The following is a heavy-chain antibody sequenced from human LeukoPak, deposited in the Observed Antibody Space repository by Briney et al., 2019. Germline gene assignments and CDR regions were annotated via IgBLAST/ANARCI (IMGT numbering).Heavy chain of an antibody. CDR1: GFTFSSYA. Sequence: PGGSLRLSCAASGFTFSSYAMSWVRQAPGKGLEWASAISGSGGSTYYADSVKGRFTISRDNSKNTLYLQMNSLRAEDTAVYYCAKDPSPVYYYYGMDVWGQGTTVTVSS. CDR2: ISGSGGST. CDR3: AKDPSPVYYYYGMDV. V-gene: IGHV3-23*01. J-gene: IGHJ6*02.